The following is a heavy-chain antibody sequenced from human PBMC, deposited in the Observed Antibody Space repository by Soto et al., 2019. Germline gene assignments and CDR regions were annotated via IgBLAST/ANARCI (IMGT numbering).Heavy chain of an antibody. Sequence: QVQLVQSGAEVKKPGSSVKVCCKASGGRFSTNAISWLRQAPGQGLEWMGGIVAIFDKANYAQKFKDRVTMTADDSTSTAYMALSSLRSDDPAVYYCAREAHGGNFESWGQGTLVTVSS. CDR1: GGRFSTNA. V-gene: IGHV1-69*12. CDR3: AREAHGGNFES. D-gene: IGHD2-15*01. CDR2: IVAIFDKA. J-gene: IGHJ4*02.